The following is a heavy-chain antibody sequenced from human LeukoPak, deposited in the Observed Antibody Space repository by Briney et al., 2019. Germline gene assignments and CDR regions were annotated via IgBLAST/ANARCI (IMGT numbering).Heavy chain of an antibody. CDR2: IYTSGST. Sequence: SETLSLTCTVSGDSISSYYWSWIRQPAGKGLEWIGRIYTSGSTNYNPSLKSRVTISVDTSKSQFSLKVSTVTAADTAVYYCARGGYSGSDWTTWGQGTLVTVSS. V-gene: IGHV4-4*07. D-gene: IGHD5-12*01. J-gene: IGHJ5*02. CDR3: ARGGYSGSDWTT. CDR1: GDSISSYY.